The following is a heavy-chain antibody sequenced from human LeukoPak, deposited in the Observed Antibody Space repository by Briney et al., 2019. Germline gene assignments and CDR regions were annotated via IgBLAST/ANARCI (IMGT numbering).Heavy chain of an antibody. Sequence: GGSLRLSCAASGFTFSNYEMNWVRQAPGKGLEWGSYISSSGGTIYYADSVKGRFTISRDNAKNSLYLQMNSLRAEDTAVYYCARERGGYCSGTSCSRAFDIWGQGTMVTVSS. CDR1: GFTFSNYE. D-gene: IGHD2-2*03. V-gene: IGHV3-48*03. CDR3: ARERGGYCSGTSCSRAFDI. J-gene: IGHJ3*02. CDR2: ISSSGGTI.